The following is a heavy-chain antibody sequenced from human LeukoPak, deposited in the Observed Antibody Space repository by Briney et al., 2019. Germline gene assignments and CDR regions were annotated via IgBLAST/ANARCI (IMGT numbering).Heavy chain of an antibody. CDR1: GFTFSKYW. CDR2: INTDGSDT. D-gene: IGHD2-2*01. CDR3: ARVESGACSNSRCRNIDF. V-gene: IGHV3-74*01. Sequence: GGSLRLSCAGSGFTFSKYWLYWVRHAPGKGLVWVSRINTDGSDTSYADFVKGRFTISRDNAKNTLYLQMSSLRAEDTAVYYCARVESGACSNSRCRNIDFWGQGTLVTVSS. J-gene: IGHJ4*02.